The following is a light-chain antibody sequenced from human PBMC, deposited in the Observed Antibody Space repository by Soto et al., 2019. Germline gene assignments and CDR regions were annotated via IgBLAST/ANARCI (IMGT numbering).Light chain of an antibody. V-gene: IGKV3-20*01. CDR1: QSVSNNY. CDR3: QQYGSSGT. J-gene: IGKJ1*01. Sequence: EIVLTQSPGTLSLSPGERATLSCRASQSVSNNYLAWYQQKPGQAPRLLIYGASNRATGIPDRFSGSGSGTDFTLTIRRLQPEDFAVYSCQQYGSSGTVGQGTKVDIK. CDR2: GAS.